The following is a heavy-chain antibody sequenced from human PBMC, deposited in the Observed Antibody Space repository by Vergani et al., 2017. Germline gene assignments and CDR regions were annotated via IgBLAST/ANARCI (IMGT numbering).Heavy chain of an antibody. Sequence: EVQLLESGGGLVQPGGSLRLSCAASGFTFSSYAMSWVRQAPGKGLEWVSAISGSGGSTYYADSVKGRFTISRDNSKNTLYLQMNSRRAEDTAVYYCAKDHGGSCHTGCYGMDVWGQGTTVTVSS. V-gene: IGHV3-23*01. CDR2: ISGSGGST. J-gene: IGHJ6*02. D-gene: IGHD2-15*01. CDR3: AKDHGGSCHTGCYGMDV. CDR1: GFTFSSYA.